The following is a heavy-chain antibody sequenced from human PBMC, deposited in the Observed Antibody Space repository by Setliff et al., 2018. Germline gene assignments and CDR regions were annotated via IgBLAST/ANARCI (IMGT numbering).Heavy chain of an antibody. J-gene: IGHJ6*02. V-gene: IGHV3-30-3*01. D-gene: IGHD3-9*01. CDR3: ARDLQAYYDILTGHPIYYYYGMDV. Sequence: GGSLRLSCAASGFTFSSYAMHWVRQAPGKGLEWVAVISYDGSNKYYADSVKGRFTISRDNSKNTLYLQMNSLRAEDTAVYYCARDLQAYYDILTGHPIYYYYGMDVWGQGTTVTVSS. CDR2: ISYDGSNK. CDR1: GFTFSSYA.